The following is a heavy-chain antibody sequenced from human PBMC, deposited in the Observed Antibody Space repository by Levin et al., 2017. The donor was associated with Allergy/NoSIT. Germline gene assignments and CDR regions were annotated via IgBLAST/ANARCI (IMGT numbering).Heavy chain of an antibody. CDR1: GGSFSGSY. CDR2: INHIGST. J-gene: IGHJ6*02. Sequence: SQTLSLTCAVYGGSFSGSYYNWIRQPPGRGLEWIGEINHIGSTKNNPSLKSRVTISVDTSKNQFSLKLSSVTAADTAVYYCARRRYTKLTGYSYYYGMDVWGQGTTVTVSS. V-gene: IGHV4-34*01. D-gene: IGHD2-8*01. CDR3: ARRRYTKLTGYSYYYGMDV.